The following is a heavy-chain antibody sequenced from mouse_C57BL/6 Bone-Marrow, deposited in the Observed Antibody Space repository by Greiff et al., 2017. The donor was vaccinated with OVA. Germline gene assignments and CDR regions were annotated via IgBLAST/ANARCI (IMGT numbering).Heavy chain of an antibody. V-gene: IGHV1-15*01. J-gene: IGHJ1*03. CDR1: GYTFTDYE. CDR3: TIKEIYYYGSSDWYFDV. D-gene: IGHD1-1*01. CDR2: IDPETGGT. Sequence: VQLQQSGAELVRPGASVTLSCKASGYTFTDYEMHWVKQTPVHGLEWIGAIDPETGGTAYNQKFRGKAILTADKSSSTAYMELRSLTSEDSAVYYCTIKEIYYYGSSDWYFDVWGTGTTVTVSS.